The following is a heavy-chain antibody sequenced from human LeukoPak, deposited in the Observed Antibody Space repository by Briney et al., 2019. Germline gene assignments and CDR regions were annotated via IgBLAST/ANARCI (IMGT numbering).Heavy chain of an antibody. CDR1: GYSFTSYW. J-gene: IGHJ6*02. CDR3: AVIVVPAAPLGDYYYGMDV. D-gene: IGHD2-2*01. CDR2: IYPGDSDT. V-gene: IGHV5-51*01. Sequence: GESLKISCQGSGYSFTSYWIGWVRQMPGKGLEWMGIIYPGDSDTRYSPSFQGQVTISADKSISTAYLQWSSLKASDTAMYYCAVIVVPAAPLGDYYYGMDVWGQGTTVTVSS.